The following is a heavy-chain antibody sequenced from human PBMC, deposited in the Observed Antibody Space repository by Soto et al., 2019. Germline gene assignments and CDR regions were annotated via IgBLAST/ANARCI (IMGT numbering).Heavy chain of an antibody. CDR1: GFSFSLYA. V-gene: IGHV3-23*01. Sequence: EVQLLESGGGLVQPGESLRLSCAASGFSFSLYAMTWVRQAPGEGLEWVSTISGTGSTYYADSVKGRFTISSDNSRATVYLQMTNLGAEDTAAYYCAKRDGAAAAGIDYWGQGNLVTVSS. J-gene: IGHJ4*02. CDR3: AKRDGAAAAGIDY. D-gene: IGHD6-13*01. CDR2: ISGTGST.